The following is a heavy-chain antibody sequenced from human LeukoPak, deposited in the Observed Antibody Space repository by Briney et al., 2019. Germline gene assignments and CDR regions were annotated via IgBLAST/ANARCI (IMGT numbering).Heavy chain of an antibody. CDR1: GFTLDEYT. J-gene: IGHJ6*03. V-gene: IGHV3-43*01. CDR2: ISWDGGTT. D-gene: IGHD2/OR15-2a*01. CDR3: AKAGSEVLIYNYMDV. Sequence: PGGSLRLSCAASGFTLDEYTMRWVRHAPGQGLEWVSLISWDGGTTYYADSVKGRFTISRDNSKNSLYLQMNSLRTEDTALYYCAKAGSEVLIYNYMDVWGKGTTVTVSS.